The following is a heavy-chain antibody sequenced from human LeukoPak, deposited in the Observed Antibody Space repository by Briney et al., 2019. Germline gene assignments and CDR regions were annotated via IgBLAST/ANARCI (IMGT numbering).Heavy chain of an antibody. D-gene: IGHD4-11*01. CDR2: IYYRGST. CDR1: GGSISSSSYY. Sequence: SETLSLTCTVSGGSISSSSYYWGWIRQPPWKGLEWIGSIYYRGSTYYNPSLKSRVTISVDTSKNQFSLKLSSVTAADTAVYYCARHVRATVTTGVDYWGQGTLVTVSS. J-gene: IGHJ4*02. V-gene: IGHV4-39*01. CDR3: ARHVRATVTTGVDY.